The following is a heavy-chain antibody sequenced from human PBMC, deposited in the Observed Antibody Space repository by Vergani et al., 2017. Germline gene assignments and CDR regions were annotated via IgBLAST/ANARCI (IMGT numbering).Heavy chain of an antibody. Sequence: EVQLVESGGGLVQPGRSLRLSCAASGFTFDDYAMHWVRQAPGKGLEWVSGISWNSGSIGYVDSVKGRFTISRDNAKNSLYLQMNSLRAEDTAVYYCARDLGYYYDSRGTNWGQGTLVTVSS. J-gene: IGHJ4*02. CDR1: GFTFDDYA. CDR3: ARDLGYYYDSRGTN. D-gene: IGHD3-22*01. CDR2: ISWNSGSI. V-gene: IGHV3-9*01.